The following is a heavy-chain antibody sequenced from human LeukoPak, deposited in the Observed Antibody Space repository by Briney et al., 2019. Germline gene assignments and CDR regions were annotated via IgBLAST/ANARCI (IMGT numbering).Heavy chain of an antibody. CDR2: LYSDGNT. Sequence: GGSLRLSCAASGFTVITNDITWVRQAPGMGLEWVSVLYSDGNTKYADSVQGRFTISRDNSKNTLYLEMNSLSPDDTAVYYCARGVEPLAANTLAYWGQGTLVTVSS. CDR1: GFTVITND. CDR3: ARGVEPLAANTLAY. J-gene: IGHJ4*02. D-gene: IGHD1-14*01. V-gene: IGHV3-53*01.